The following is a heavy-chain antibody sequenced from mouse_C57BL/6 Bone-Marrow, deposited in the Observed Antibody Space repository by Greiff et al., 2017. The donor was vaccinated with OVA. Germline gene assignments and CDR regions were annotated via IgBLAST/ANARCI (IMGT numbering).Heavy chain of an antibody. J-gene: IGHJ4*01. CDR2: ISSGGDFT. CDR1: GFTFSSYA. Sequence: DVMLVESGEGLVKPGGSLKLSCAASGFTFSSYAMSWVRQTPEQRLEWVAYISSGGDFTYYADTVKGRFTISRDNARNTLYLQMSSLKSEDTAMYYCTSGDYYGAYAMDYWGQGTSVTVSS. CDR3: TSGDYYGAYAMDY. D-gene: IGHD1-1*01. V-gene: IGHV5-9-1*02.